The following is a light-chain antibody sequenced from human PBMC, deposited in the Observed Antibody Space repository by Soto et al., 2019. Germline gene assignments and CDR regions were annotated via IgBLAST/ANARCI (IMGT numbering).Light chain of an antibody. Sequence: QAVVTQPPSVSGAPGQRVTISCTGSSSNIGAGYDVHWYQQLPGTAPKLLIYGNSNRPSGVPDRFSGSKSGTSASLAITGLQAEDEADYYCQSYDSGLSGSVFGGGTKLTFL. CDR1: SSNIGAGYD. J-gene: IGLJ3*02. V-gene: IGLV1-40*01. CDR2: GNS. CDR3: QSYDSGLSGSV.